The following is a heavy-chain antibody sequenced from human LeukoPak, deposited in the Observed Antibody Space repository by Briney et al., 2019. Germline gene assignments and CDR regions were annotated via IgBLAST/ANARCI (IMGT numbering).Heavy chain of an antibody. V-gene: IGHV3-7*03. Sequence: GGSLRLSCAASGFTFSTYWMSWVRQAPGKGLEWVANIKQDGSEKYYVDSVKGRFTISRDNAKNSLYLQMNSLRAEDTAVYYCARASTYYDILTGYYTYYYYGMDVWGQGTTVTVSS. D-gene: IGHD3-9*01. CDR1: GFTFSTYW. CDR2: IKQDGSEK. J-gene: IGHJ6*02. CDR3: ARASTYYDILTGYYTYYYYGMDV.